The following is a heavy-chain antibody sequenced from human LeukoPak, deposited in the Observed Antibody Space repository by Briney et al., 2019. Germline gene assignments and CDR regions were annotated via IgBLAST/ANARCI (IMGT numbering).Heavy chain of an antibody. V-gene: IGHV3-30*18. Sequence: GGSLRLSCAASGFTFSSYAMSWVRQAPGKGPEWVAVISYDGSNKYYADSVKGRFTISRDNSKNTLYLQMNSLRAEDTAVYYCAKDGYFYWGQGTLVTVSS. J-gene: IGHJ4*02. CDR2: ISYDGSNK. CDR1: GFTFSSYA. D-gene: IGHD3-22*01. CDR3: AKDGYFY.